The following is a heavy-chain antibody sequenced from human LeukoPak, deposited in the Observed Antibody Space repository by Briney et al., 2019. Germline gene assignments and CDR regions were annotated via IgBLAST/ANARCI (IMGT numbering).Heavy chain of an antibody. V-gene: IGHV3-23*01. CDR1: GFTFSIYY. CDR2: ISASGGGT. J-gene: IGHJ4*02. CDR3: AMTWIQLWQPFGDY. D-gene: IGHD5-18*01. Sequence: GGSLRLSCAASGFTFSIYYLSWVRQAPGKGLEWVSAISASGGGTYYTDSVKGRFTLSRDNSKNTLYLQMNSLRAEDTAVYYCAMTWIQLWQPFGDYWGQGTLVTVSS.